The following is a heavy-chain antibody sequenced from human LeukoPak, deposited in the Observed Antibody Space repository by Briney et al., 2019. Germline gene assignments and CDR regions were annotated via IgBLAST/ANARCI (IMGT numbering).Heavy chain of an antibody. Sequence: PSETLSLTCTVSGGSISSYYWSWIRQPPGQGLEWIGYIYYSGSTNYNPSLKSRVTISVDTSKNQFSLKLSSVTAADTAVYYCARKIQTGTAFDCWGQGTLVTVSS. D-gene: IGHD1-1*01. CDR2: IYYSGST. J-gene: IGHJ4*02. CDR3: ARKIQTGTAFDC. V-gene: IGHV4-59*01. CDR1: GGSISSYY.